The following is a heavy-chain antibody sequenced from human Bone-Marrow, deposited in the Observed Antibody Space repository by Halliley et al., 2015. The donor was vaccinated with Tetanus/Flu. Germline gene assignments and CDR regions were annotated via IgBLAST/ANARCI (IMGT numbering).Heavy chain of an antibody. CDR3: VRGTGGPIDFLDQ. J-gene: IGHJ4*02. D-gene: IGHD3-16*02. CDR2: DGYTK. Sequence: DGYTKSYADSVTGRLTTSRDNAKNTLYLQGNSLRAEDTAVYSCVRGTGGPIDFLDQWGQGTLVTVSS. V-gene: IGHV3-74*01.